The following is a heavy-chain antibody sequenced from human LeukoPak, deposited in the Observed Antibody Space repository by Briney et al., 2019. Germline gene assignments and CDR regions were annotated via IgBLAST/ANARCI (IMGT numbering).Heavy chain of an antibody. Sequence: SETLSLTCAVYGGSFSGYYWSWIRQPPGKGLEWIGEINHSGSTNYNPSLKRRVTISVATSKNQFSLKLSSVTAADTAVYYCARGKSGYEFPSYWYFDLWGRGTLVTVSS. D-gene: IGHD5-12*01. CDR1: GGSFSGYY. J-gene: IGHJ2*01. CDR2: INHSGST. CDR3: ARGKSGYEFPSYWYFDL. V-gene: IGHV4-34*01.